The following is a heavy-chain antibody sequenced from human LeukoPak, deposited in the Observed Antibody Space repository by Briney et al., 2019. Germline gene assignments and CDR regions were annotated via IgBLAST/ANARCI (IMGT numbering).Heavy chain of an antibody. V-gene: IGHV4-59*08. CDR3: ARFQSSGLDY. Sequence: SETLSLTCTVSGVSITNYYWSWVRQPPGKGLEWIGFIFYSESTGYNPSLKSRLTISVDTSKNQFSLTLSSVTAADTAVYYCARFQSSGLDYWGQGTLVTVSS. CDR2: IFYSEST. CDR1: GVSITNYY. J-gene: IGHJ4*02. D-gene: IGHD6-19*01.